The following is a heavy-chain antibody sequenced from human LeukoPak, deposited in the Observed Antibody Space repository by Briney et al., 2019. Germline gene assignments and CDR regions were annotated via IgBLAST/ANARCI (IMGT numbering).Heavy chain of an antibody. CDR1: GYTFTSYY. CDR2: INPSEGST. J-gene: IGHJ4*02. CDR3: ARGHDSSGYYYDFDY. D-gene: IGHD3-22*01. V-gene: IGHV1-46*01. Sequence: ASVKVSCKASGYTFTSYYMHWVRQAPGQGLEWMGIINPSEGSTSYAQKFQGRVTMTRDMSTSTVYMELSSLRSEDTAVYFCARGHDSSGYYYDFDYWGQGTLVTVSS.